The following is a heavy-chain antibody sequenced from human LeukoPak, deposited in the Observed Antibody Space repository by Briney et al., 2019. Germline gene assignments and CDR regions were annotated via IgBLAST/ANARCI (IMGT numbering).Heavy chain of an antibody. V-gene: IGHV3-30-3*01. D-gene: IGHD6-13*01. J-gene: IGHJ6*02. CDR3: ASVIGIAAAGTPYYYYGMDV. CDR2: ISYDGSNK. CDR1: GFTFSSYA. Sequence: GRSLRLSCAASGFTFSSYAMHWVRQAPGKGLEWVAVISYDGSNKYYADSVKGRFTISRDNSKNTLYLQMNSLRVEDTAVYYCASVIGIAAAGTPYYYYGMDVWGQGTTVTVSS.